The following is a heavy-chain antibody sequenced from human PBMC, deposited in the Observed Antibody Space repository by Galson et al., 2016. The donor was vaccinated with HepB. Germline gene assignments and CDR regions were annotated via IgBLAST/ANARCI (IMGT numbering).Heavy chain of an antibody. Sequence: SGYTFTHDGIHWVRQAPGQRLEWMGWINAGNGNTKYSQKFQGRVTITRDTSASTAYIELSSLRSEDTAVYYCARGMAYDFLGPYGMDVWGQGTTVTVSS. CDR3: ARGMAYDFLGPYGMDV. V-gene: IGHV1-3*01. J-gene: IGHJ6*02. D-gene: IGHD3-3*01. CDR1: GYTFTHDG. CDR2: INAGNGNT.